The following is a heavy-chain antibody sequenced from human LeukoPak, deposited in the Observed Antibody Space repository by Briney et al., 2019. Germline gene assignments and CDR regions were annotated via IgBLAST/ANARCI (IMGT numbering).Heavy chain of an antibody. Sequence: GASVKVSCKASGYTFTSYDINWVRQATGQGLEWMGWMNPNSGNTGYAQKFQGRVTITRNTSISTAYMELSSLRSEDTAVYYCARGSCSSTSRYTNYYYYYMDVWGKGTTVTVSS. CDR1: GYTFTSYD. CDR3: ARGSCSSTSRYTNYYYYYMDV. D-gene: IGHD2-2*02. CDR2: MNPNSGNT. V-gene: IGHV1-8*03. J-gene: IGHJ6*03.